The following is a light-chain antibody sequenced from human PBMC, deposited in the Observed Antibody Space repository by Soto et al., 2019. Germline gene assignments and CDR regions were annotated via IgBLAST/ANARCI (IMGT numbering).Light chain of an antibody. CDR2: NNN. CDR1: SSNIGSNT. Sequence: QSVLTQPPSASGTPGQRVTISCSGSSSNIGSNTVNWYQQLPGTAPKRLIYNNNHRPSGVPDRFSGSKSGTSASLAISGLQSEDEADYYCAAWDDSLNGLVFGTGTKLTVL. V-gene: IGLV1-44*01. CDR3: AAWDDSLNGLV. J-gene: IGLJ1*01.